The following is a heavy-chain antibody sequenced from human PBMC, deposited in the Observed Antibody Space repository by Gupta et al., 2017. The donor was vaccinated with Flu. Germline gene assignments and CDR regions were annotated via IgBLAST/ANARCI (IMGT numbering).Heavy chain of an antibody. CDR1: GFTFSSYE. Sequence: EVQLVESGGGLVQPGGSLRLSCAASGFTFSSYELNWLRQTTKKTLEWVSAIDTAGGTYYAASVKGRFTISRENAKNSLYLQMNSLRAGDTAVYYCVRESYGSGTLGFDIWGQGTMVTVSS. D-gene: IGHD3-10*01. CDR3: VRESYGSGTLGFDI. V-gene: IGHV3-13*01. CDR2: IDTAGGT. J-gene: IGHJ3*02.